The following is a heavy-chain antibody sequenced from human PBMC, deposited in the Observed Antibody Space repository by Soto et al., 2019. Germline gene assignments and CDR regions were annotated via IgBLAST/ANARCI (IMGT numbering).Heavy chain of an antibody. CDR1: GVAIISYH. J-gene: IGHJ5*02. V-gene: IGHV4-4*07. CDR3: ARGQRFSDWFDP. CDR2: IYSSGST. Sequence: TSVTLSLTCTVAGVAIISYHWAWSRQTAGKGLEWIGRIYSSGSTKYNPALQSRVTMSLDTSNNQFSLRLTSVTAADTAVYYCARGQRFSDWFDPWGQGTLVTVSS. D-gene: IGHD3-3*01.